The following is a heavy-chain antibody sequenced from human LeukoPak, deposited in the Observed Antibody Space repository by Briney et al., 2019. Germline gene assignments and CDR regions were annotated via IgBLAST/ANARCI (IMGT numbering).Heavy chain of an antibody. CDR2: IYYSGST. V-gene: IGHV4-39*07. Sequence: SETLSLTCTVSGGSISKNNYYWGWIRQPPGKGLEWIGSIYYSGSTYYNPSLKSRVTISVDTSKNQFSLKLSSVTAADTALYYCARMRTGLWGFQHWGQGTLVTVSS. CDR1: GGSISKNNYY. D-gene: IGHD1-26*01. CDR3: ARMRTGLWGFQH. J-gene: IGHJ1*01.